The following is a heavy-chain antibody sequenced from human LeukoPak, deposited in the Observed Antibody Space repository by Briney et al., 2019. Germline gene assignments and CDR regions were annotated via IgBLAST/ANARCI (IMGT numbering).Heavy chain of an antibody. CDR1: GGTFSSYA. D-gene: IGHD3-10*01. V-gene: IGHV1-3*01. CDR3: AGLGVNNYFDY. Sequence: ASVKVSCKASGGTFSSYAISWVRQAPGQRLEWIGWINAGNGDTKSSQKFQGRVTISRDTIASTVYVDLSSLRSEDTAVYYCAGLGVNNYFDYWGQGTLVTVSS. J-gene: IGHJ4*02. CDR2: INAGNGDT.